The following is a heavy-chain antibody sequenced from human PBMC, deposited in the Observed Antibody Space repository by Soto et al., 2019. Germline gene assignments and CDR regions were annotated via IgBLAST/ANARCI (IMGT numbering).Heavy chain of an antibody. J-gene: IGHJ4*02. CDR2: IYYSGNT. Sequence: QVQLQESGPGLVKPSQTLSLTCTVSGGSISSGGYYWSWIRQHPGKGLEWIGYIYYSGNTYYNPSLKSRVTISVVTSKNQCSLKLSSVTAADTAVYYCARATYYYDSSGYSDRVLDYWGQGTLVTVSS. CDR1: GGSISSGGYY. CDR3: ARATYYYDSSGYSDRVLDY. D-gene: IGHD3-22*01. V-gene: IGHV4-31*03.